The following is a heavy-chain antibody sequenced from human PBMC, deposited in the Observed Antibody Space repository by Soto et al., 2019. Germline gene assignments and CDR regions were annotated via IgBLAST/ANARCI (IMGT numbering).Heavy chain of an antibody. Sequence: ASVKVSCKASGYTFTSYGISWVRQAPGQGLERMGWISAYNGNTNYAQKLQGRVTMTTDTSTSTAYMELRSLRSDDTAVYYCARDSSIVVVPAAVFGYYYYGMDVWGQGTTVTVSS. CDR2: ISAYNGNT. CDR3: ARDSSIVVVPAAVFGYYYYGMDV. J-gene: IGHJ6*02. D-gene: IGHD2-2*01. CDR1: GYTFTSYG. V-gene: IGHV1-18*01.